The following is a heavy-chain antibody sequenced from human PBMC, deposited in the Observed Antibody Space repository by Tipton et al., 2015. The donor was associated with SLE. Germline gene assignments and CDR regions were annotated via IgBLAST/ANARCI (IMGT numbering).Heavy chain of an antibody. Sequence: TLSLTCTVSGGSISSHYWGWIRQPPGKGLEWIGIIYHSGSTYYNPSLKSRVTISVDTSKNHFSLKLTSVTAADTAVYYCARYDSTYYFDYWGQGTLATVSS. D-gene: IGHD3-16*01. CDR1: GGSISSHY. CDR3: ARYDSTYYFDY. V-gene: IGHV4-38-2*02. J-gene: IGHJ4*02. CDR2: IYHSGST.